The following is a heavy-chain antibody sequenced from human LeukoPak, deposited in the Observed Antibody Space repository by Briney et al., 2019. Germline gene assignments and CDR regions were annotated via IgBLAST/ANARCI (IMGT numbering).Heavy chain of an antibody. Sequence: ASVKVSCKASGYTFTSYAMHWVRQAPGQRLEWMGWINAGNGNTKYSQEFQGRVTITRGTSASTAYMELSSLRSEDMAVYYCARGGSYFTYYYMDVWGKGTTVTVSS. CDR3: ARGGSYFTYYYMDV. V-gene: IGHV1-3*03. D-gene: IGHD1-26*01. CDR2: INAGNGNT. CDR1: GYTFTSYA. J-gene: IGHJ6*03.